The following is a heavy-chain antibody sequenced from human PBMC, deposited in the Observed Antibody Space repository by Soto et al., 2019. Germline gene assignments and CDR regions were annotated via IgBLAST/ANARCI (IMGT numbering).Heavy chain of an antibody. CDR3: ARGPTRGLRYFDWFSYYGMDV. J-gene: IGHJ6*02. CDR1: GGSFSGYY. D-gene: IGHD3-9*01. CDR2: INHSGST. Sequence: SETLSLTCAVYGGSFSGYYWSWIRQPPGKGLEWIGEINHSGSTNYNPSLKSRVTISVDTSKNQFSLKLSSVTAADTAVYYCARGPTRGLRYFDWFSYYGMDVWGQGTAVTVSS. V-gene: IGHV4-34*01.